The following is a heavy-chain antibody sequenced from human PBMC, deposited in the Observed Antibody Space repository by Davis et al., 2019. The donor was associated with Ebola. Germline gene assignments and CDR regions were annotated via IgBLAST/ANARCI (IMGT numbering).Heavy chain of an antibody. J-gene: IGHJ4*02. CDR1: GFTFSSYA. V-gene: IGHV3-23*01. Sequence: GGSLRLSCAASGFTFSSYAMSWVRQAPGKGLEWVSAISVSGGSTYYADSVKGRFTISRDNSKNTLYLQMNSLRAEDTAVYYCAKKGTLIVGAYFDYWGQGTLVTVSS. D-gene: IGHD1-26*01. CDR2: ISVSGGST. CDR3: AKKGTLIVGAYFDY.